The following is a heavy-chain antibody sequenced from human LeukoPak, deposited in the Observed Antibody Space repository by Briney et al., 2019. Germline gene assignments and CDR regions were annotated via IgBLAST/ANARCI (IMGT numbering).Heavy chain of an antibody. CDR3: AKDIPNTGWFGELPPGYFDY. CDR1: GFTFSGSA. D-gene: IGHD3-10*01. CDR2: IRSKANSYAT. J-gene: IGHJ4*02. Sequence: GGSLRLSCAASGFTFSGSAMHWVRQASGKGLEWVGRIRSKANSYATAYAASVKGRFTISRDDSKNTAYLQMNSLKTEDTAVYYCAKDIPNTGWFGELPPGYFDYWGQGTLVTVSS. V-gene: IGHV3-73*01.